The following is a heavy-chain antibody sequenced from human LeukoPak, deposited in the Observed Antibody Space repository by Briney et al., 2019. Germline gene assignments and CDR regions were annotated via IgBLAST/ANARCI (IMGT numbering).Heavy chain of an antibody. D-gene: IGHD6-19*01. CDR2: ISFDGNTK. CDR3: TRTSGLKYYFDF. CDR1: GFTFSDYY. J-gene: IGHJ4*02. V-gene: IGHV3-30*03. Sequence: PGGSLRLSCAASGFTFSDYYMSWIRQAPGKGLDWVSVISFDGNTKYYADSLKGRFTISRDNSNDIVYLEIDSLRPEDTAIFYCTRTSGLKYYFDFWGRGTLVTVSS.